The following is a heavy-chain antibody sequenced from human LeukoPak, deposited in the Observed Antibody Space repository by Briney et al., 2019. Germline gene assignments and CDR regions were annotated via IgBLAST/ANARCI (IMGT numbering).Heavy chain of an antibody. D-gene: IGHD2-2*01. CDR1: GYTFTGYY. V-gene: IGHV1-2*02. J-gene: IGHJ4*02. CDR3: ARTKPPCTSCLLLDY. CDR2: INPNSGGT. Sequence: ASVKVSCKASGYTFTGYYIHWLRQAPGQGLEWMGWINPNSGGTIYAQKFQGLVTMSRDTSITTAYMEQNRLISDDTAVYYCARTKPPCTSCLLLDYWGQGTLVTVSS.